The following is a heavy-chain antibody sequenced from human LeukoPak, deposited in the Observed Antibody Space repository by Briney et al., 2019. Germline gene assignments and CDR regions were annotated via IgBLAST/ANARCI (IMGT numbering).Heavy chain of an antibody. CDR1: GFTFSSYS. CDR3: AKGYYDSSGYYYVGNDAFDI. D-gene: IGHD3-22*01. CDR2: ISGSGGST. V-gene: IGHV3-23*01. Sequence: GGSLRLSCAASGFTFSSYSMNWVRQAPGKGLEWVSAISGSGGSTYYADSVKGRFTISRDNSKNTLYLQMNSLRAEDTAVYYCAKGYYDSSGYYYVGNDAFDIWGQGTMVTVSS. J-gene: IGHJ3*02.